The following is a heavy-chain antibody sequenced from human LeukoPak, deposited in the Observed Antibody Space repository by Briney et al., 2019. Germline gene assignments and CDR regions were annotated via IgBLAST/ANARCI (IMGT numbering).Heavy chain of an antibody. V-gene: IGHV3-7*01. CDR2: IKQDGSEK. CDR3: VRGGWSVDY. J-gene: IGHJ4*02. Sequence: GGSLRLSCAVSGFSFNTYWMSWVRQAPGKGLEWVANIKQDGSEKHYVDSAKGRFAISRDIAKNSLYLQMNSLRAEDTAVYYCVRGGWSVDYWGQGTLVTVSS. D-gene: IGHD6-19*01. CDR1: GFSFNTYW.